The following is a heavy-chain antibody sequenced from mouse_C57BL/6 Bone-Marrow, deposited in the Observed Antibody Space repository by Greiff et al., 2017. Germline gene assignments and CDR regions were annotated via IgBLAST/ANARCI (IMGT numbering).Heavy chain of an antibody. Sequence: EVQLQQSGAELVRPGASVKLSCTASGFNIKDDYMHWVKQRPEQGLEWIGWIDPENGDTEYASKFQGKATITADTSSNTAYLQLSSLTSEDTAVYYCTTPDYPFDYWGQGTTLTVSS. CDR2: IDPENGDT. CDR1: GFNIKDDY. V-gene: IGHV14-4*01. J-gene: IGHJ2*01. CDR3: TTPDYPFDY. D-gene: IGHD5-5*01.